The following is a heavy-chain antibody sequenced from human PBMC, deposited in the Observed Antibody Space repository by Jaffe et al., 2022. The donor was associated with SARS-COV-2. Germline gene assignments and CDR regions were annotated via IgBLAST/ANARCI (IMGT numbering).Heavy chain of an antibody. CDR1: GFTFSSYA. CDR3: AKDSISAYYYDTPGRDDY. J-gene: IGHJ4*02. CDR2: ISGSGGST. D-gene: IGHD3-22*01. V-gene: IGHV3-23*01. Sequence: EVQLLESGGGLVQPGGSLRLSCAASGFTFSSYAMSWVRQAPGKGLEWVSAISGSGGSTYYADSVKGRFTISRDNSKNTLYLQMNSLRAEDTAVYYCAKDSISAYYYDTPGRDDYWGQGTLVTVSS.